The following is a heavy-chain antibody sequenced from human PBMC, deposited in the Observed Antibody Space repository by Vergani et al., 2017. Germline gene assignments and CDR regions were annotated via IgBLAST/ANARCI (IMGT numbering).Heavy chain of an antibody. J-gene: IGHJ4*02. CDR1: GFTFSSYA. D-gene: IGHD6-19*01. V-gene: IGHV3-64D*06. CDR3: VKGLPTRGSGWGGYFDY. CDR2: ISSNGGST. Sequence: EVQLVESGGGLVQPGGSLRLSCSASGFTFSSYAMHWVRQAPGKGLEYVSAISSNGGSTYYADSVKGRFTISRDNSKNTLYLQMSSLRAEDTAVYYRVKGLPTRGSGWGGYFDYWGQGTLVTVSS.